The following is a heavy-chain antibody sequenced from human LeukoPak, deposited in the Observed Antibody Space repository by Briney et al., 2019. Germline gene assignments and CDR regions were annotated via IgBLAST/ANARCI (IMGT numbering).Heavy chain of an antibody. J-gene: IGHJ4*02. CDR1: GFNFEDYT. CDR3: TKGSNTWPSLFDY. Sequence: PGGSLRLSCAASGFNFEDYTMHWVRQTPGKGLERVSLINWDGGSTYYADSVKGRFAISRDNNKNSLHLQMTSLRTEDTALYYCTKGSNTWPSLFDYWGQGTLVTVSS. D-gene: IGHD2-2*02. CDR2: INWDGGST. V-gene: IGHV3-43*01.